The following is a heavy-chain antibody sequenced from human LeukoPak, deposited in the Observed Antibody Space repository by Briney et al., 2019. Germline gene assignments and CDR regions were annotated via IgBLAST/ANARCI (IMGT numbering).Heavy chain of an antibody. CDR2: ISHGGNT. CDR1: GVSFSDYY. Sequence: PSETLSLTCAVYGVSFSDYYWSWIRQPPGKGLEWIGEISHGGNTNYNPSLKSRVTISVDTSKNQFSLNLSSVTAADTAVYYCASRGRYFDLWGRGTLVTVSS. CDR3: ASRGRYFDL. J-gene: IGHJ2*01. V-gene: IGHV4-34*01.